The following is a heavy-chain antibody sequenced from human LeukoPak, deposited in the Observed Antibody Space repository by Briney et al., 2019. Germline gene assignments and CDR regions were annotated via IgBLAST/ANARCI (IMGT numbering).Heavy chain of an antibody. CDR3: ARDRGFSYGIDF. J-gene: IGHJ4*02. V-gene: IGHV3-7*04. Sequence: GGSLRLSCAASGFTFSDYWMSWARQAPGKGLEWVANIQQDGSEKYYVDSVKGRFTISRDNAKKSLFLQVSSLRGEDTAVYYCARDRGFSYGIDFWGQGTLVTVSS. D-gene: IGHD5-18*01. CDR1: GFTFSDYW. CDR2: IQQDGSEK.